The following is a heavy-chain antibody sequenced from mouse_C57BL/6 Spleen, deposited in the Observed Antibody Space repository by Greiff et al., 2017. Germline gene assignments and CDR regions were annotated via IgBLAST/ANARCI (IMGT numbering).Heavy chain of an antibody. CDR2: IYPRSGNT. CDR3: ARGVDDYAMDY. Sequence: QVQLQQSGAELARPGASVKLSCTASGYTFTSYGISWVKQRTGQGLEWIGEIYPRSGNTYYNEKFKGKATLTADKSSSTAYVELRSLKSEDSAVYFCARGVDDYAMDYWGQGTSVTVSS. CDR1: GYTFTSYG. D-gene: IGHD1-1*01. J-gene: IGHJ4*01. V-gene: IGHV1-81*01.